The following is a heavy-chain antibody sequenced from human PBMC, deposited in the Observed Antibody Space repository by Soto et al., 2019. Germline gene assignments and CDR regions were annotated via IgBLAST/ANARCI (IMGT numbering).Heavy chain of an antibody. CDR1: GFTFSTYT. D-gene: IGHD1-26*01. CDR2: ISSSSSTI. V-gene: IGHV3-48*02. J-gene: IGHJ6*02. CDR3: AMSSDYYYYAMDV. Sequence: GGSLRLSCAASGFTFSTYTMNWVRQAPGQGLEWVSYISSSSSTIYYADSVKGRFTVSRDNAKNSLYLQMNSLRDEDTAVYYCAMSSDYYYYAMDVWGQGTTVTVSS.